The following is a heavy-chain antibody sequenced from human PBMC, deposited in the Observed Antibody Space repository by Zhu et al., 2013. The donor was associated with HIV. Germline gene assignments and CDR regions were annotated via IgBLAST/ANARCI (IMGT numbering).Heavy chain of an antibody. V-gene: IGHV1-18*01. CDR3: ARDILTRGGPGSYDVAPDY. CDR1: GYTFTSYG. Sequence: QVQLVQSGAEVKKPGASVKVSCKASGYTFTSYGISWVRQAPGQGLEWMGWISAYNGNTNYAQKLQGRVTMTTDTSTSTAYMELRSLRSDDTAVYYCARDILTRGGPGSYDVAPDYWGQGTLVTVSS. D-gene: IGHD3-10*01. J-gene: IGHJ4*02. CDR2: ISAYNGNT.